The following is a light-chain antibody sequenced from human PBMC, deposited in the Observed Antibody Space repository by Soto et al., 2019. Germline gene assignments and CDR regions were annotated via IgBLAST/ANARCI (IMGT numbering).Light chain of an antibody. V-gene: IGKV3-15*01. Sequence: EVVMTQSTATLSVSPGEGATLSCRASQGIGTLVAWYQQRPGQAPRLLIYGASTRAPGLPAWFSGSGSGTEFTLTISSFQSDDFGVYYCQQYNNWPITFGGGTNVEI. CDR2: GAS. CDR1: QGIGTL. CDR3: QQYNNWPIT. J-gene: IGKJ4*01.